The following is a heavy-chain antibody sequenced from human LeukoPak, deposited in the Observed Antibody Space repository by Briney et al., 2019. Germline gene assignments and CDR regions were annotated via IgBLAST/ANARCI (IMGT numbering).Heavy chain of an antibody. CDR1: GFTFSSYA. V-gene: IGHV3-23*01. J-gene: IGHJ4*02. Sequence: PGGSLRLSCAASGFTFSSYAMSWVRQAPGKGLEWVSAISGSGGSTYYADSVKGRFTISRDNSKNTLYLQMNSLRAEDTDVYYCAKDLVGFGEVLPHDYWGQGTLVTVSS. D-gene: IGHD3-10*01. CDR3: AKDLVGFGEVLPHDY. CDR2: ISGSGGST.